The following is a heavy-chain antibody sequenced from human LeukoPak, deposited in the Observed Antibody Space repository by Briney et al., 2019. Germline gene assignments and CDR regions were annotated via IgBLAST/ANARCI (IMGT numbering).Heavy chain of an antibody. CDR1: GYTLNELS. CDR3: ATGIDYYGSGSYEFDY. V-gene: IGHV1-24*01. D-gene: IGHD3-10*01. CDR2: FDPEDGET. J-gene: IGHJ4*02. Sequence: ASVKVSCKVSGYTLNELSMHWVRQAPGKGLEWMGGFDPEDGETIYAQKFQGRVTMTEDTSTDTAYMELSSLRSEDTAVYYCATGIDYYGSGSYEFDYWGQGTLVTVSS.